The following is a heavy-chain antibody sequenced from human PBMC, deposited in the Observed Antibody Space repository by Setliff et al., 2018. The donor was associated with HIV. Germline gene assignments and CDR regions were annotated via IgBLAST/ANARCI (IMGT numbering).Heavy chain of an antibody. J-gene: IGHJ4*02. V-gene: IGHV4-34*01. CDR3: ARDRRIVGATGGIDY. CDR1: GESFSGYY. D-gene: IGHD1-26*01. CDR2: IYHSGST. Sequence: PSETLSLTCAVFGESFSGYYWSWVRQPPGKGLEWIGEIYHSGSTNYNPSLKSRVTISVDKSKNQFSLKLSSVTAADTAVYYCARDRRIVGATGGIDYWGQGTLVTVSS.